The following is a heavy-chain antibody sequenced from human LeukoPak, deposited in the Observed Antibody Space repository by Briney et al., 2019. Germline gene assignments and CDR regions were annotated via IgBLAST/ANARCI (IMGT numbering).Heavy chain of an antibody. Sequence: ASVKVSCKASGYTFTGYYMHWVRQAPGRGLEWMGWINPNSGGTNYAQKFQGRVTMTRDTSISTAYMELSRLRSDDTAVYYCARAYCSSTSCPSLGAFDIWGQGTMVTVSS. D-gene: IGHD2-2*01. CDR2: INPNSGGT. V-gene: IGHV1-2*02. J-gene: IGHJ3*02. CDR3: ARAYCSSTSCPSLGAFDI. CDR1: GYTFTGYY.